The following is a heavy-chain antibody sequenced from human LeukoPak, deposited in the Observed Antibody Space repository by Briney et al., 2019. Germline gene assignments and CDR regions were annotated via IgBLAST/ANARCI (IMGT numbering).Heavy chain of an antibody. CDR3: ARGYYYGSETYWHTNWFDP. D-gene: IGHD3-10*01. V-gene: IGHV1-69*05. CDR1: GGTFSNYV. J-gene: IGHJ5*02. Sequence: SVKVSCKASGGTFSNYVISWVRQAPGQGLEWMGGIIPMFGTANYAQKFQGRGTITTDESTSTGYMEMSSLRSEDTALYYCARGYYYGSETYWHTNWFDPWGQGTPVTVSS. CDR2: IIPMFGTA.